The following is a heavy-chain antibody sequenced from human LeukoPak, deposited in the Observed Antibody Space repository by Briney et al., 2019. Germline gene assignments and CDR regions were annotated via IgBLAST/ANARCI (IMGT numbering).Heavy chain of an antibody. D-gene: IGHD6-13*01. CDR2: ISGSGGST. Sequence: GGSLRLSCAASAFSFSSYAMSWVRQAPGKGLEWVSFISGSGGSTFYADSVKGRFTISRDNAKNSLYLQMSSLRAEDAAVYYCARDLYSSTWYAFDYRGQGTLVTVSS. V-gene: IGHV3-23*01. CDR3: ARDLYSSTWYAFDY. J-gene: IGHJ4*02. CDR1: AFSFSSYA.